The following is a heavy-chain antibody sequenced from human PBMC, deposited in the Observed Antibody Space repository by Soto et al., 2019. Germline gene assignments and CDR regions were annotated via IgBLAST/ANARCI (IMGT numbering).Heavy chain of an antibody. Sequence: PSETLSLTCTVSGGSIISGDFYWGWVRQPPGKGLEWIGSIFYLGSSYYNPSLKSRVTMSVDTSKNQFSLRLRSVTAADTALYFCARHSLAIRKNNWFDPWGQGIMVTLSS. J-gene: IGHJ5*02. CDR1: GGSIISGDFY. CDR2: IFYLGSS. CDR3: ARHSLAIRKNNWFDP. V-gene: IGHV4-39*01. D-gene: IGHD3-3*02.